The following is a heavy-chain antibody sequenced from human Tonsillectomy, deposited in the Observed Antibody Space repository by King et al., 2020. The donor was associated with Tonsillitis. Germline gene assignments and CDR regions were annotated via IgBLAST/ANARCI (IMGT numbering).Heavy chain of an antibody. D-gene: IGHD3-9*01. CDR2: INHDSSAI. V-gene: IGHV3-48*01. CDR1: GFAFSSYS. J-gene: IGHJ4*02. Sequence: DVKLVESGGGLVQPGGSLRLSCAASGFAFSSYSMNWVRQAPGKGLDWVSYINHDSSAIYYADSVKGRFTISRDNAKNSLYLQINSLRAEDTALYYCARDRDWAFDYWGQGTLVAVSS. CDR3: ARDRDWAFDY.